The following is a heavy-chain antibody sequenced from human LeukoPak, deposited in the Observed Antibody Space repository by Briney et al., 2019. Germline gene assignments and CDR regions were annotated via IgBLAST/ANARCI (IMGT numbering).Heavy chain of an antibody. J-gene: IGHJ5*02. CDR3: ARDPGSYYDGGFDP. Sequence: ASVKVSCKASGGTFSSYAISWVRQAPGQGLEWMGGIIPIFGTANYAQKLQGRVTMTTDTSTSTAYMELRSLRSDDTAVYYCARDPGSYYDGGFDPWGQGTLVTVSS. V-gene: IGHV1-69*05. CDR2: IIPIFGTA. D-gene: IGHD1-26*01. CDR1: GGTFSSYA.